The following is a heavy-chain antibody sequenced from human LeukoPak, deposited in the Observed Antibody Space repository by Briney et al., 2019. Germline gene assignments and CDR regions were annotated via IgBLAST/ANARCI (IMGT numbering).Heavy chain of an antibody. D-gene: IGHD3-22*01. V-gene: IGHV3-20*04. CDR2: INWYGDST. CDR3: ARDLRVVITGSFDS. J-gene: IGHJ4*02. Sequence: PGGSLRLFCAASGFSFDDYGLTWVRQAPGRALEWVSCINWYGDSTDYADSVKGRFTISRDNAKDSLYLQMNSLRAEDTALYYCARDLRVVITGSFDSWGQGTLVTVSS. CDR1: GFSFDDYG.